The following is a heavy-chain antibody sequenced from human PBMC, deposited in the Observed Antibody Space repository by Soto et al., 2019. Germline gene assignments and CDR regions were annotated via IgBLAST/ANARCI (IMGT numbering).Heavy chain of an antibody. Sequence: LGGSLRLSCVASGFRFSSYAMSWVRQAPGEGLEWVSVISGRDGSTYYADFVKGRFTISRDDSRNTLYLQMHSLRAEDTAVYYCARDRERDAWYEDYWGQGTLVTVSS. CDR3: ARDRERDAWYEDY. CDR2: ISGRDGST. CDR1: GFRFSSYA. J-gene: IGHJ4*02. V-gene: IGHV3-23*01. D-gene: IGHD6-13*01.